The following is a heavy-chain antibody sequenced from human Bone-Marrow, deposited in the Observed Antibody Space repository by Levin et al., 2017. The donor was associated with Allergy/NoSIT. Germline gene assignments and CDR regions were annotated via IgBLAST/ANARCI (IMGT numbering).Heavy chain of an antibody. CDR3: AEGGEHCGGDCYSDWYFDL. D-gene: IGHD2-21*02. Sequence: TGGSLRLSCAASGFTFSDYYMSWIRQAPGKGLEWVSYISSSGSTIYYADSVKGRFTISRDNAKNSLYLQMNSLRAEDTAVYYCAEGGEHCGGDCYSDWYFDLWGRGTLVTVSS. J-gene: IGHJ2*01. CDR2: ISSSGSTI. CDR1: GFTFSDYY. V-gene: IGHV3-11*01.